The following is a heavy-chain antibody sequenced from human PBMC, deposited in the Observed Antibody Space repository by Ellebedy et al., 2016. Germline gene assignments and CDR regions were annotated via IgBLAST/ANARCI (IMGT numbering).Heavy chain of an antibody. V-gene: IGHV3-11*04. CDR1: GFTFSDYY. D-gene: IGHD6-19*01. Sequence: GESLKISXAASGFTFSDYYMSWIRQAPGKGLEWVSYISSSGSTIYYADSVKGRFTISRDNAKNSLYLQMNSLRAEDTAVYYCAREEQWLVHYYYYGMDVWGQGTTVTVSS. CDR2: ISSSGSTI. J-gene: IGHJ6*02. CDR3: AREEQWLVHYYYYGMDV.